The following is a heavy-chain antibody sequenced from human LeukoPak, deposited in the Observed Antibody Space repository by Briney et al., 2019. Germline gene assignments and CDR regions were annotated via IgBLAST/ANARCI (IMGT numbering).Heavy chain of an antibody. CDR3: ARRGYQWFNGGTTDAFDI. Sequence: SETLSLTCAVSGDSITGPYYWGWVRQPPGKGLEWIAYIYYSGSTKYNPSLKSRVTISVDTSKNQFSLKLSSVTAADTAVYYCARRGYQWFNGGTTDAFDIWGQGTMVTVSS. J-gene: IGHJ3*02. D-gene: IGHD1-7*01. CDR1: GDSITGPYY. V-gene: IGHV4-59*08. CDR2: IYYSGST.